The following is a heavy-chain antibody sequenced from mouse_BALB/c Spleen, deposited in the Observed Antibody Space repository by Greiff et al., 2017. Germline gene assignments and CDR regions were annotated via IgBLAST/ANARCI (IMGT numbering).Heavy chain of an antibody. J-gene: IGHJ4*01. CDR2: IYPGDGDT. Sequence: QVQLKQSGPELVKPGASVKISCKASGYAFSSSWMNWVKQRPGQGLEWIGRIYPGDGDTNYNGKFKGKATLTADKSSSTAYMQLSSLTSVDSAVYFCASTITTVVAGGAMDYWGQGTSVTVSS. CDR1: GYAFSSSW. D-gene: IGHD1-1*01. CDR3: ASTITTVVAGGAMDY. V-gene: IGHV1-82*01.